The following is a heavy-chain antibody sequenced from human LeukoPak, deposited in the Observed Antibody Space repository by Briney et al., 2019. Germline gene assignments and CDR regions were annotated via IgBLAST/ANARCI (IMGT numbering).Heavy chain of an antibody. CDR3: ARHVNGLCSSTRCSYWFDP. J-gene: IGHJ5*02. CDR1: GDSFSSSNYY. V-gene: IGHV4-61*01. Sequence: SETLSLTCAVSGDSFSSSNYYWSWIRQPPGKGLEWIGYIYYGGNTNYNPSLQSRVTISVDTSKSQFSLRVTSVTAADTAVYYCARHVNGLCSSTRCSYWFDPWGQGTLVTVSS. D-gene: IGHD2-2*01. CDR2: IYYGGNT.